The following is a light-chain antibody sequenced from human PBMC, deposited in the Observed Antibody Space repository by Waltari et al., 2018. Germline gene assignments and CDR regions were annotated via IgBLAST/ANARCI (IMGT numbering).Light chain of an antibody. V-gene: IGLV2-14*01. J-gene: IGLJ1*01. Sequence: QSALTQPASVSGSPGPSLTISCSGTDSDVGAYDFVSWYQQHPGKAPHLIIYEVSNRPSGISNRFSASKSGNTASLTISGLQAEDEADIYCSSYTTSSAPGVFGTGTRVTVL. CDR3: SSYTTSSAPGV. CDR2: EVS. CDR1: DSDVGAYDF.